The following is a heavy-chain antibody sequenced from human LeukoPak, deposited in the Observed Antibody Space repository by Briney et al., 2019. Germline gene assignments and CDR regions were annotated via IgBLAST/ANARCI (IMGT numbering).Heavy chain of an antibody. CDR2: IYTSGST. CDR1: GASISSGNYY. J-gene: IGHJ5*02. CDR3: ARVGNPLVTVFAWFDP. Sequence: PSQTLSLTCTVSGASISSGNYYWSWIRQPAGKGLERIGRIYTSGSTNYNPSLKSRVTMSVDTSKNQFSLKLSSVTAADTAVYYCARVGNPLVTVFAWFDPWGQGTLVTVSS. D-gene: IGHD3-3*01. V-gene: IGHV4-61*02.